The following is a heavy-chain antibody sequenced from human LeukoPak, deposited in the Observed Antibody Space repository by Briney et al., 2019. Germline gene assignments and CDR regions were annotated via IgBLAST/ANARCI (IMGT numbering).Heavy chain of an antibody. J-gene: IGHJ5*02. D-gene: IGHD6-13*01. CDR1: GFTFSSSS. V-gene: IGHV3-30*01. CDR3: ARDTSSSWYLYWFDP. Sequence: GGSLRLSCAASGFTFSSSSMSWVRQAPGKGLEWVAVISYDGSNKYYADSVKGRFTISRDNSKNTLYLQMNSLRAEDTAVYYCARDTSSSWYLYWFDPWGQGTLVTVSS. CDR2: ISYDGSNK.